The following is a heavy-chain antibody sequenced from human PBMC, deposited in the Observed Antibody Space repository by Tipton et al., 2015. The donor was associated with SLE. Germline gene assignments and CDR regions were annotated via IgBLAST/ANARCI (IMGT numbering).Heavy chain of an antibody. CDR3: ASSGFLVNYCMDV. D-gene: IGHD3-22*01. V-gene: IGHV3-23*01. CDR1: GFTFSSYA. Sequence: GSLRLSCAASGFTFSSYATSWVRQAPGKGLEWVSAISGSGGSTYYADSVKGRFTISRDNSKNTLYLQMSSLRAEDTAVYYCASSGFLVNYCMDVWGQGTTVTVSS. CDR2: ISGSGGST. J-gene: IGHJ6*02.